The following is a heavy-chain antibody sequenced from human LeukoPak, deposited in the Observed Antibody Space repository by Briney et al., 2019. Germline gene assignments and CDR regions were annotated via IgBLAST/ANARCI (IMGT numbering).Heavy chain of an antibody. CDR3: ARALYSDYYSYLNWFDP. CDR1: GYTFTNYG. Sequence: GASVHVSCKASGYTFTNYGIGWVRQAPGQGLEWMGWISAYNGHTNYAQKFQGRVTMTTDTSTSTAYVELRSLRSDDTAIYYCARALYSDYYSYLNWFDPWGQGTLVTVSS. J-gene: IGHJ5*02. D-gene: IGHD5-12*01. CDR2: ISAYNGHT. V-gene: IGHV1-18*01.